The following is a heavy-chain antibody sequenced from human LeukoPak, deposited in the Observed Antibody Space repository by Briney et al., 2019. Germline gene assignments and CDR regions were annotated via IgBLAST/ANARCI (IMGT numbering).Heavy chain of an antibody. D-gene: IGHD3-22*01. Sequence: GGSLRLSCVAPGFTFSNYAMTWGRQAPGKGLEWGSCIIGSGGTTYYADSVKGRFTISRDNSKKTVYLQIYGLRAEDTAIYYCAKDYYYAGSIHDTSGFPMDVWGQGTTVTVSS. CDR1: GFTFSNYA. J-gene: IGHJ6*02. CDR2: IIGSGGTT. CDR3: AKDYYYAGSIHDTSGFPMDV. V-gene: IGHV3-23*01.